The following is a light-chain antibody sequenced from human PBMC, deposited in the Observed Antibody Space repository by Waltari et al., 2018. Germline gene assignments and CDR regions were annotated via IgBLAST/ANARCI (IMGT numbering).Light chain of an antibody. CDR1: RPRIYA. Sequence: SSELTQDPAVSVALGQTARITCHGDRPRIYAVSLFHQKPGQAPALVIYGKNNRPSGIPDRFSASSSGRTASLTIIGAQAEDEADYYCHSRDSSGDVIIGGGTKLTVV. CDR3: HSRDSSGDVI. CDR2: GKN. J-gene: IGLJ2*01. V-gene: IGLV3-19*01.